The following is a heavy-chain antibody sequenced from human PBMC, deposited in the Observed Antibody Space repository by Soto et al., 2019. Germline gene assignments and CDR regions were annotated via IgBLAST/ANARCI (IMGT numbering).Heavy chain of an antibody. CDR3: VRSLPGTTSFDY. D-gene: IGHD1-7*01. CDR1: GFTFSDYY. V-gene: IGHV3-72*01. Sequence: EVELMESGGNLVQPGGSLRLSCAGSGFTFSDYYIDWVRQAPGKGLEWVGRSRDKGNSYSTDYGASVRGRFTVSRDGSKNSLYLQMNSLETGDTALYYCVRSLPGTTSFDYWGRGTLVTVSS. J-gene: IGHJ4*02. CDR2: SRDKGNSYST.